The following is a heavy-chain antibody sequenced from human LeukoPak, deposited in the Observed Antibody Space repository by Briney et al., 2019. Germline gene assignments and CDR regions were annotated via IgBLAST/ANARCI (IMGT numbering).Heavy chain of an antibody. J-gene: IGHJ4*02. CDR3: ASIAAAGQIFDY. CDR2: IYYSGST. D-gene: IGHD6-13*01. Sequence: SETLSLTXTVSGGSISSYYWSWIRQPPGKGLEWLGYIYYSGSTNYNPSLKSRVTISVDTSKNQFSLKLSSVTAADTGVYYCASIAAAGQIFDYWGQGTLVTVSS. V-gene: IGHV4-59*01. CDR1: GGSISSYY.